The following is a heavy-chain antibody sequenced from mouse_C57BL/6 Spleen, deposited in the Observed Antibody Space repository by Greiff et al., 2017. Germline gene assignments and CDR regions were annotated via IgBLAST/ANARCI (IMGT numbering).Heavy chain of an antibody. D-gene: IGHD1-1*01. CDR3: ARPHYYGSGAWFAY. CDR1: GFTFSDYG. Sequence: EVQRVESGGGLVKPGGSLKLSCAASGFTFSDYGMHWVRQAPEKGLEWVAYISSGSSTIYYADTVKGRFTISRDNAKTTLFLQMTSLRSEYTAMYYCARPHYYGSGAWFAYWGQGTLVTVSA. CDR2: ISSGSSTI. J-gene: IGHJ3*01. V-gene: IGHV5-17*01.